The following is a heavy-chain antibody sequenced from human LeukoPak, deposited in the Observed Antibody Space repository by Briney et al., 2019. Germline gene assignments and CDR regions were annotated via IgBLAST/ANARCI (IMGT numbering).Heavy chain of an antibody. J-gene: IGHJ4*02. CDR3: ARGRVGQWLVKTGYFDY. CDR2: INHSGST. V-gene: IGHV4-34*01. D-gene: IGHD6-19*01. CDR1: GGSFSGYY. Sequence: SETLSLTCAVYGGSFSGYYWSWIRQPPGEGLEWIGEINHSGSTNYNPSLKSRVTISVDTSKNQFSLKLSSVTAADTAVYYCARGRVGQWLVKTGYFDYWGQGTLVTVSS.